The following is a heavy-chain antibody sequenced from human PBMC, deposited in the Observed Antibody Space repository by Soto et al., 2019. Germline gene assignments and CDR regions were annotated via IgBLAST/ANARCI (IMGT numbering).Heavy chain of an antibody. D-gene: IGHD6-19*01. J-gene: IGHJ3*02. CDR3: AHLSRYSSRSKAFDI. V-gene: IGHV2-5*02. Sequence: QITLKESGPTLVKPTQTLTLTCTFSGFSLSTSGVGVGWIRQPPGKALEWLALIYWDDDKRYSPSLKSRLTSXXDXSXXQVVLTMTNMDPVDTATYYCAHLSRYSSRSKAFDIWGQGTMVTVSS. CDR2: IYWDDDK. CDR1: GFSLSTSGVG.